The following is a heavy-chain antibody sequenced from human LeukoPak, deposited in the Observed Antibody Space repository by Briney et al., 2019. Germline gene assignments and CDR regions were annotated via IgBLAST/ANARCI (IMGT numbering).Heavy chain of an antibody. CDR3: ARVITYYYDSRPYYFDY. D-gene: IGHD3-22*01. CDR2: IKQDGSEK. CDR1: GFTFRSYW. J-gene: IGHJ4*02. V-gene: IGHV3-7*01. Sequence: GGSLRLSCAASGFTFRSYWMTCVRQAPGKGREGVANIKQDGSEKYYVDSVKGRFTISRDNAKNSLYLQMNSLRAEDTAVYYCARVITYYYDSRPYYFDYWGQGTLVTVSS.